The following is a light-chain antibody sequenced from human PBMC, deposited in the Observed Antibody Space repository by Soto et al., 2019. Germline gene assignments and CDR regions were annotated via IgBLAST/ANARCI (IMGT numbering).Light chain of an antibody. CDR2: ENN. Sequence: QSVLTQPHSVSAAPLQKVTISCSGSSSNIGNNYVSWYQQLPGTAPKLLIYENNKRPSGIPDRFSGSKSGTSATLGITGLQTGDEADYYCGTWDSSLSAGVFGTETKVTVL. CDR3: GTWDSSLSAGV. CDR1: SSNIGNNY. V-gene: IGLV1-51*02. J-gene: IGLJ1*01.